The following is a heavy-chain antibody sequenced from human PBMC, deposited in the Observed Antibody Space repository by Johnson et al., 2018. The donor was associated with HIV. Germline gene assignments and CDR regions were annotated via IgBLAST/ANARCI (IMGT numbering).Heavy chain of an antibody. J-gene: IGHJ3*02. V-gene: IGHV3-30-3*01. CDR2: ISYDGSNK. Sequence: QVQLVESGGGVVQPGRSLRLSCAASGFTFSSYPMHWVRQAPGTGLEWVAFISYDGSNKYYADSVKGRFTISRDNSKNTLYLQMNSLRAEDTAVYYCAKAREYDSTGHDAFDIWGQGTMVTVSS. CDR1: GFTFSSYP. D-gene: IGHD3-22*01. CDR3: AKAREYDSTGHDAFDI.